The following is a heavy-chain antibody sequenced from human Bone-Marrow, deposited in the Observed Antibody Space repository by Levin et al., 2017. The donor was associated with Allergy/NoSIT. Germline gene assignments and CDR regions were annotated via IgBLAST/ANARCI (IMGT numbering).Heavy chain of an antibody. D-gene: IGHD6-19*01. CDR2: IYPSSENT. Sequence: PGGSLRLSCTASGFIFSTYTMNWVRQAPGKGLEWVSAIYPSSENTFYADSVKGRFTISRDNSRNTLYLQMNSPRAEDTAIYYCAKDKTPDKGWDLDYWGRGTLVTVSS. CDR1: GFIFSTYT. J-gene: IGHJ4*02. CDR3: AKDKTPDKGWDLDY. V-gene: IGHV3-23*01.